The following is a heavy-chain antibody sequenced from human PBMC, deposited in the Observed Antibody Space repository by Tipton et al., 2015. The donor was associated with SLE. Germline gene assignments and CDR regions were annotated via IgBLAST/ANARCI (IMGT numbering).Heavy chain of an antibody. Sequence: SLRLSCAASGFTFSNYWMHWVRQAPGKGLVWVSRINPDGSVTSYPDSVMGRLTISRDNSKNTLYLQMNSLTVEDTAVYYCARFNSDSCWYCELWGRGTLLTVTS. CDR1: GFTFSNYW. D-gene: IGHD2/OR15-2a*01. V-gene: IGHV3-74*01. CDR2: INPDGSVT. CDR3: ARFNSDSCWYCEL. J-gene: IGHJ2*01.